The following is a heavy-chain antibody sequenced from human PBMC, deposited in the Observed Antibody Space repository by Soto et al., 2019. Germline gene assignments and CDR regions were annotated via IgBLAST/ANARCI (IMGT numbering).Heavy chain of an antibody. D-gene: IGHD3-16*01. J-gene: IGHJ4*02. CDR1: APSISTYY. Sequence: PSETLSPGCTVSAPSISTYYRSWIRQPRGRVLWLIGYIYYSGSTNYNQTLQGRVTISVDTSISQFYLELSSVTAADTAIYYCARSGQTFGGVVWGQGILVTVSS. CDR3: ARSGQTFGGVV. V-gene: IGHV4-59*01. CDR2: IYYSGST.